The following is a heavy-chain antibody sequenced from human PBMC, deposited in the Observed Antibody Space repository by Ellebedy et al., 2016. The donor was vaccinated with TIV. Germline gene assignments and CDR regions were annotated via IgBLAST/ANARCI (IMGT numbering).Heavy chain of an antibody. J-gene: IGHJ4*02. V-gene: IGHV1-18*01. D-gene: IGHD5-12*01. CDR2: ISAYNGNT. CDR3: ARELGGYSGYDSEGFDY. Sequence: ASVKVSXXASGYTFTSYGISWVRQAPGQGLEWMGWISAYNGNTNYAQKLQGRVTMTTDTSTSTAYMELRSLRSDDTAVYYCARELGGYSGYDSEGFDYWGQGTLVTVSS. CDR1: GYTFTSYG.